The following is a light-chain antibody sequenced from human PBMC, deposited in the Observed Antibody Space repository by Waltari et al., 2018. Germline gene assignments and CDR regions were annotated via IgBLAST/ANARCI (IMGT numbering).Light chain of an antibody. V-gene: IGLV2-14*01. CDR2: EVS. Sequence: QSALPQPASVSGSLGQSITISCTGTSSDVGGYNFVSLYQQDPGKAPKLMIYEVSNRPSGVSNRFSGSKSGNTASLTISGLQAEDEADYYCSSHTTSSIWVFGGGTKVTVL. CDR3: SSHTTSSIWV. J-gene: IGLJ3*02. CDR1: SSDVGGYNF.